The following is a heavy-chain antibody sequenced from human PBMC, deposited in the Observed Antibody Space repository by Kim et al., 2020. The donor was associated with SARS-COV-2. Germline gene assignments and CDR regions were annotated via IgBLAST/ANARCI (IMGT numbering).Heavy chain of an antibody. CDR3: ARVRVVRGNHAFDI. CDR1: GGSISSGGYY. J-gene: IGHJ3*02. V-gene: IGHV4-31*03. Sequence: SETLSLTCTVSGGSISSGGYYWSWIRQHPGKGLEWIGYIYYSGSTYYNPSLKSRVTISVDTSKNQFSLKLSSVTAADTAVYYCARVRVVRGNHAFDIWGQGTMVTVSS. CDR2: IYYSGST. D-gene: IGHD3-10*01.